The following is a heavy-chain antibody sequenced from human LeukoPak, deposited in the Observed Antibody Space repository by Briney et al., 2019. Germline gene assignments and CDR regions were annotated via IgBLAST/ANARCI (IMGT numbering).Heavy chain of an antibody. Sequence: GGSLRLSCAASGFTFDDYAMHWVRHAPGKGLEWVSGISWNSGSIGYADSVKGRFTISRDNDQNSLYLQMNSLRAEDMALYYCAKDRGSSWFRYYFDYWGQGTLVTVSS. CDR1: GFTFDDYA. V-gene: IGHV3-9*03. CDR2: ISWNSGSI. J-gene: IGHJ4*02. D-gene: IGHD6-13*01. CDR3: AKDRGSSWFRYYFDY.